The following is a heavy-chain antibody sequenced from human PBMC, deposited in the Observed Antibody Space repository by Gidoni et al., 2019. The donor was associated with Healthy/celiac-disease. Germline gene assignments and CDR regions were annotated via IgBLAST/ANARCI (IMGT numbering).Heavy chain of an antibody. J-gene: IGHJ4*02. D-gene: IGHD6-19*01. CDR1: GFTFSRYG. V-gene: IGHV3-30*18. Sequence: QVQLVESGGGVFQPGRSLRLSCAASGFTFSRYGMHWVRQAPGKGLEWVAVISYDGSNKYYADSVKGRFTISRDNSKSTLYLQMNSLRAEDTAVYYCANWGVRSGHFDYWGQGTLVTVSS. CDR2: ISYDGSNK. CDR3: ANWGVRSGHFDY.